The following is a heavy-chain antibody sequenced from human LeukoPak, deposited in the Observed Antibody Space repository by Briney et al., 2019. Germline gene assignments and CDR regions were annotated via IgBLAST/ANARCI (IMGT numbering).Heavy chain of an antibody. V-gene: IGHV3-48*04. J-gene: IGHJ3*02. Sequence: GGSLRLSCAASGFTFSSYSMNWVRQAPGKGLEWVSCISSSSSTIYYADSVKGRFTISRDNAKNSLYLQMNSLRAEDTAVYYCASLSFLDAFDIWGQGTMVTVSS. D-gene: IGHD2/OR15-2a*01. CDR1: GFTFSSYS. CDR2: ISSSSSTI. CDR3: ASLSFLDAFDI.